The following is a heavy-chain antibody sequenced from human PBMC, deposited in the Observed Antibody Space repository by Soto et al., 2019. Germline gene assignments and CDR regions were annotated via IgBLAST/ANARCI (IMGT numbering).Heavy chain of an antibody. J-gene: IGHJ4*02. V-gene: IGHV4-30-4*01. CDR3: TRGPSGDKVDY. CDR1: GDSISDVHYY. Sequence: QVQLQGSGPRLVKPSQTLSLTCTVSGDSISDVHYYWSWIRQSPDKGLEWIGHISDGGTTYRNPSRTSRVTVSIDTAKNQFSLQLSSMSAADTAVYYCTRGPSGDKVDYWGQGTLVTVSS. CDR2: ISDGGTT. D-gene: IGHD7-27*01.